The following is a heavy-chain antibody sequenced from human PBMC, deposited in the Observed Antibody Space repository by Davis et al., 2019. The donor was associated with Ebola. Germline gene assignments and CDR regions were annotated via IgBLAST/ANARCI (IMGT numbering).Heavy chain of an antibody. CDR2: ISGSGGST. CDR1: GFTFSSYA. CDR3: ARDDSSPDDIYYYYYGMDV. Sequence: GESLKISCAASGFTFSSYAMTWVRQAPGKGLEWVSAISGSGGSTYYADSVKGRFTISRDNSKNTLYLQMNSLRAEDTAVYYCARDDSSPDDIYYYYYGMDVWGKGTTVTVSS. J-gene: IGHJ6*04. V-gene: IGHV3-23*01. D-gene: IGHD6-13*01.